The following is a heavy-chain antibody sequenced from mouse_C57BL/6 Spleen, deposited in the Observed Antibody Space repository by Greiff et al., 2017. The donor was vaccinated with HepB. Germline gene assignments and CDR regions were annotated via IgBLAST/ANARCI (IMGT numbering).Heavy chain of an antibody. CDR1: GFNIKDDY. D-gene: IGHD2-3*01. CDR3: TTSDGPYAMDY. Sequence: EVQLQQSGAELVRPGASVKLSCTASGFNIKDDYMHWVKQRPEQGLERIGWIDPENGDTEYASKFQGKATITADTSSNTAYLQLSSLTSEDTAVYYCTTSDGPYAMDYWGQGTSVTVSS. V-gene: IGHV14-4*01. CDR2: IDPENGDT. J-gene: IGHJ4*01.